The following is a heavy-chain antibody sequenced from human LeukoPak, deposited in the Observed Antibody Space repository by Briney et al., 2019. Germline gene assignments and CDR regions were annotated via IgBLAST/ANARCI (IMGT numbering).Heavy chain of an antibody. CDR3: ARVLRYCSGGNCYSGGLGYMDI. J-gene: IGHJ6*03. Sequence: GGSLRLSCAASGFTFSDYNMRWIRQAPGKGLERVSAISTSGSTKYYADSVKGRFTISRDNAKNSLFLQMNSLRAEDTAVYYCARVLRYCSGGNCYSGGLGYMDIWGKGTTVTISS. D-gene: IGHD2-15*01. V-gene: IGHV3-11*01. CDR1: GFTFSDYN. CDR2: ISTSGSTK.